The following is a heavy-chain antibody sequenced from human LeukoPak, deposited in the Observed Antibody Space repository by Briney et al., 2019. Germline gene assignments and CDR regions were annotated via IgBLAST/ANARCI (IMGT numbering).Heavy chain of an antibody. J-gene: IGHJ4*02. CDR2: ISSSSSYT. D-gene: IGHD2-15*01. CDR3: ARDLRSGGSFDY. CDR1: GFTFSDYY. V-gene: IGHV3-11*06. Sequence: GGSLRLSCAASGFTFSDYYMSWIRQAPGKGLEWVSYISSSSSYTNYADSVKGRFTISRDNSKNTLYLQMISLRPEDTAVYYCARDLRSGGSFDYWGQGTLITVSS.